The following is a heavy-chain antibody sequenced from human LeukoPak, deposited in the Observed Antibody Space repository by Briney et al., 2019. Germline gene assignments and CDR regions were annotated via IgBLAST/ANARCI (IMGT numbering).Heavy chain of an antibody. Sequence: GRSLRLSCAASGFIFSNYAMHWVRQAPGKGLEWVALISYDGSNKYYADSVKGRFTISRDNSKNTLYLQMNSLRAEDTAVYYCAKDQALTIFGVVSGFDYWGQGTLVTVSS. V-gene: IGHV3-30-3*01. CDR2: ISYDGSNK. D-gene: IGHD3-3*01. J-gene: IGHJ4*02. CDR1: GFIFSNYA. CDR3: AKDQALTIFGVVSGFDY.